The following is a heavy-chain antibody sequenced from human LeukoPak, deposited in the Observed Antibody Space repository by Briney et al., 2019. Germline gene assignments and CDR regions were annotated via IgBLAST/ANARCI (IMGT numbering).Heavy chain of an antibody. CDR1: GFTFTSYW. Sequence: GGSLRLSCAASGFTFTSYWMSWVRQAPGKGLEWVANIKYDGSEKNSVDSVKGRFTISRDISKNTVYLQMNSLRAEDTAVYYCARRVLGLEWYIDYWGQGTLVTVSS. CDR2: IKYDGSEK. D-gene: IGHD3-3*01. V-gene: IGHV3-7*03. CDR3: ARRVLGLEWYIDY. J-gene: IGHJ4*02.